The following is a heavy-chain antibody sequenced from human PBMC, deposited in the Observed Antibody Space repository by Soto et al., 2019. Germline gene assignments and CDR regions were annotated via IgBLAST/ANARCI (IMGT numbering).Heavy chain of an antibody. CDR1: GGTFSSYA. V-gene: IGHV1-69*01. Sequence: QVQLVQSGAEVKKPGSLVKVSCKASGGTFSSYAISWVRQAPGQGLEWMGGIIPIFGTANYAQKFQGRVTITADESTSTAYMELSSLRSEDTAVYYCARGLIGVDYYYYYGMDVWGQGTTVTVSS. CDR3: ARGLIGVDYYYYYGMDV. J-gene: IGHJ6*02. D-gene: IGHD7-27*01. CDR2: IIPIFGTA.